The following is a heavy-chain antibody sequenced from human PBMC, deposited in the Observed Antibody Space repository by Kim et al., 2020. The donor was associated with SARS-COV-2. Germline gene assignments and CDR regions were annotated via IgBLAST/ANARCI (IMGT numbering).Heavy chain of an antibody. Sequence: GKYYVSSFKVRVTISRDNAQNSLYLQMNRLRPEHTAVYYCARLSYYSVDYWGQVTLVTVSS. CDR2: GK. CDR3: ARLSYYSVDY. D-gene: IGHD3-10*01. V-gene: IGHV3-7*04. J-gene: IGHJ4*02.